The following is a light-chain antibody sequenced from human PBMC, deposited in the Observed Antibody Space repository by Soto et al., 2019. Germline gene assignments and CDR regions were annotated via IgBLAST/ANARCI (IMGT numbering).Light chain of an antibody. CDR3: SSFTSSSTFV. V-gene: IGLV2-14*03. CDR2: DVS. Sequence: TKTSSDVGRYNYVSWFQQHPGKVPKLIIYDVSNWPSGVSDRFSGSKSGNTASLTISGLQPEDEADYYCSSFTSSSTFVFGTGTKV. J-gene: IGLJ1*01. CDR1: SSDVGRYNY.